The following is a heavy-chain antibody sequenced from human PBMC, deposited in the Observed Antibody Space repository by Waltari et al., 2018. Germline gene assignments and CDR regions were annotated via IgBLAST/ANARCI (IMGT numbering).Heavy chain of an antibody. J-gene: IGHJ3*02. V-gene: IGHV1-24*01. Sequence: QVQLVQSGAEVKKPGSSVKVSCKASGGTFRDHAISWVRQAPGKGLEWMGGFDPEDGETIYAQKFQGRVTMTEDTSTDTAYMELSSLRSEDTAVYYCATLIAAAGTGAFDIWGQGTMVTVSS. D-gene: IGHD6-13*01. CDR2: FDPEDGET. CDR1: GGTFRDHA. CDR3: ATLIAAAGTGAFDI.